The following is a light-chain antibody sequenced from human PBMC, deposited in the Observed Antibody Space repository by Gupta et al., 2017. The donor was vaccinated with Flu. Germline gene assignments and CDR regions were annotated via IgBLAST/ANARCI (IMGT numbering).Light chain of an antibody. CDR1: SLRNYY. CDR3: HCQDSSGNQSV. J-gene: IGLJ1*01. CDR2: ARY. Sequence: SSELTQDPAVSVALGQTVRITCQGDSLRNYYASWYQQKPVQAPVLVIFARYNRPSGIPDRFSGSSSGTTASLTITGAQAEHEADYYCHCQDSSGNQSVFGGRTKVTVL. V-gene: IGLV3-19*01.